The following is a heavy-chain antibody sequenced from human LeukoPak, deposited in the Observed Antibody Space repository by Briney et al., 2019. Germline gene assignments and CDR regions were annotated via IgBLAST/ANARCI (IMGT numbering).Heavy chain of an antibody. D-gene: IGHD6-13*01. J-gene: IGHJ1*01. V-gene: IGHV4-34*01. CDR3: ARGRGRVAAAGTAVEYFQH. Sequence: SETLSLTCAVYGGSFSGYYWSWIRQPPGKGLDWIGEINHSGSTNYNPSLKSRVTISVDTSKNQFSLKLSSVTAADTAVYYCARGRGRVAAAGTAVEYFQHWGQGTLVTVSS. CDR2: INHSGST. CDR1: GGSFSGYY.